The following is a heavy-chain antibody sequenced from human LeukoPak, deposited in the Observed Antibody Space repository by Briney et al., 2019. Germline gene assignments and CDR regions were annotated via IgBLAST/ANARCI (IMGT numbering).Heavy chain of an antibody. V-gene: IGHV5-51*01. J-gene: IGHJ4*02. CDR3: ARTQDYSSSSGLDH. CDR1: GYSFTNYW. D-gene: IGHD6-6*01. CDR2: IYLGDSDT. Sequence: GESLKISCKDSGYSFTNYWIGWVRQMPGKGLEWMGIIYLGDSDTRYSPSFHGQVTISADRSISTAYLRWSSLKASDTAMYYCARTQDYSSSSGLDHWGQGTLVTVSS.